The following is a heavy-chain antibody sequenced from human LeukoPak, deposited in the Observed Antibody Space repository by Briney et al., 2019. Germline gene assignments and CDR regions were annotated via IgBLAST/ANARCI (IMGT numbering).Heavy chain of an antibody. CDR2: IYPGDSDT. Sequence: GESLKISCKGSGYIFTSYWIGWVRQMPGKGLEWMGIIYPGDSDTRYSPSFQGQVTISADKSISTAYLQWSSLKASDTAMYYCARVGIAVAAEGWFDPWGQGTLVTVSS. D-gene: IGHD6-19*01. CDR3: ARVGIAVAAEGWFDP. J-gene: IGHJ5*02. V-gene: IGHV5-51*01. CDR1: GYIFTSYW.